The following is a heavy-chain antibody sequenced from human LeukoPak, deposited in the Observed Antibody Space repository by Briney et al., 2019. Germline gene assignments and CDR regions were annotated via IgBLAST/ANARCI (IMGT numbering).Heavy chain of an antibody. D-gene: IGHD6-13*01. CDR3: ASRGRSSSWYDSYYYYYMDV. CDR2: TNHSGST. J-gene: IGHJ6*03. V-gene: IGHV4-34*01. CDR1: GGSFSGYY. Sequence: SETLSLTCAVYGGSFSGYYWSWIRQPPGKGLEWIRETNHSGSTNYNPSLKSRVTISVDTSKNQFSLKLSPVTAADTAVYYCASRGRSSSWYDSYYYYYMDVWGKGTTVTVSS.